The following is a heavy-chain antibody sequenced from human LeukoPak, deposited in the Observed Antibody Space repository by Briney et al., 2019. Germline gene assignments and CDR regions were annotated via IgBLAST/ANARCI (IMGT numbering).Heavy chain of an antibody. V-gene: IGHV3-21*05. Sequence: GGSLRLSCAASGFTFSSYEMNWVRQAPGKGLEWVSYISSSSSYIYYADSVKGRFTISRDNAKNSLYLQMNSLRAEDTAVYYCARGQNNWFDPWGQGTLVTVSS. CDR1: GFTFSSYE. CDR2: ISSSSSYI. CDR3: ARGQNNWFDP. J-gene: IGHJ5*02.